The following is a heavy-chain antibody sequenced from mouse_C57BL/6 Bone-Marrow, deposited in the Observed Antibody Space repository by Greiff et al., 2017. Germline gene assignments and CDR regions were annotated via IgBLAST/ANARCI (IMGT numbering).Heavy chain of an antibody. CDR2: ISSGSSTI. Sequence: EVKVEESGGGLVKPGGSLKLSCAASGFTFSDYGMHWVRQAPEKGLEWVAYISSGSSTIYYADTVKGRFTISRDNAKNTLFLQMTSLRSEDTAMYYWARPRGDYERGYYFDYWGQGTTLTVSS. J-gene: IGHJ2*01. CDR3: ARPRGDYERGYYFDY. CDR1: GFTFSDYG. V-gene: IGHV5-17*01. D-gene: IGHD2-4*01.